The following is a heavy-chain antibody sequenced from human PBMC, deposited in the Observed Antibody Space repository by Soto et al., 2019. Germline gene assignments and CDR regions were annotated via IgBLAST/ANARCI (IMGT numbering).Heavy chain of an antibody. D-gene: IGHD5-18*01. CDR1: GFTVSSNY. CDR3: ARGIPRGYSDGAYYLDY. J-gene: IGHJ4*02. Sequence: PGGSLRLSCAASGFTVSSNYMTWVRQAPGKGLEWVSVIYSGGRTYYADSVQGRFTISRDNSKNTLYLQMKILRAEDTAVYYCARGIPRGYSDGAYYLDYWGQGTLVTVSS. V-gene: IGHV3-53*01. CDR2: IYSGGRT.